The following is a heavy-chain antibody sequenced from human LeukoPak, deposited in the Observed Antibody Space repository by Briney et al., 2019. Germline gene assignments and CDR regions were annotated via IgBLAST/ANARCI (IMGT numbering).Heavy chain of an antibody. V-gene: IGHV1-69*13. Sequence: SVKVSCKASGGTFSSYAISWVRQAPGQGLEWMGGIIPIFGTANYAQKFQGRVTITADESTSTAYMELSSLRSEDTAVYYCARDKAYCGGDCEFDYWGQGTLVTVSS. CDR2: IIPIFGTA. D-gene: IGHD2-21*02. CDR1: GGTFSSYA. CDR3: ARDKAYCGGDCEFDY. J-gene: IGHJ4*02.